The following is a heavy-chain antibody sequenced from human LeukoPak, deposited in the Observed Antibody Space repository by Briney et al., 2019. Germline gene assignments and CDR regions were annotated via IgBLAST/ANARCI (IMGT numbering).Heavy chain of an antibody. J-gene: IGHJ4*02. CDR1: GFTYSGSA. D-gene: IGHD3-22*01. Sequence: GGSLRLSCAASGFTYSGSAMHWVRQASGKGLEWVGRIRSKANSYATAYAASVKGRFTISRDDSKNTAYLQMNSLKTEDTAVYCCTSTDLEYYYDSSGYQTPDYWGQGTLVTVSS. V-gene: IGHV3-73*01. CDR2: IRSKANSYAT. CDR3: TSTDLEYYYDSSGYQTPDY.